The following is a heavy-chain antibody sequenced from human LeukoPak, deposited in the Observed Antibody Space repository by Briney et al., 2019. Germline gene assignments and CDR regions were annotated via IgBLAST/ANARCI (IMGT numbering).Heavy chain of an antibody. Sequence: GGSLRLSCAASGFTFSDYYMSWIRQAPGKGLEWISYISSTSKSVSYADSLKGRIAISRDNAKNSLYLEISSLRAEDTAVYYCARARPDSGYEETVFDYWGQGTLVTVSS. D-gene: IGHD5-12*01. V-gene: IGHV3-11*04. CDR1: GFTFSDYY. CDR2: ISSTSKSV. J-gene: IGHJ4*02. CDR3: ARARPDSGYEETVFDY.